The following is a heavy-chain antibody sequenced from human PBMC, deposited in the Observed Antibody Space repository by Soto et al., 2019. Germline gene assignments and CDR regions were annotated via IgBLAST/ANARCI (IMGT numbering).Heavy chain of an antibody. CDR3: VRDDRIYSYGPYYFDY. CDR2: IWYDGSNK. V-gene: IGHV3-33*01. J-gene: IGHJ4*02. CDR1: GFTFSSYG. D-gene: IGHD5-18*01. Sequence: QVQLVESGGGVVQPGRSLRLSCAASGFTFSSYGMHWVRQAPGKGLEWVAVIWYDGSNKYYADSVKGRFTISRDNSKNTLYLQMNSLRAEDTAVYYCVRDDRIYSYGPYYFDYWGQGTLVTVSS.